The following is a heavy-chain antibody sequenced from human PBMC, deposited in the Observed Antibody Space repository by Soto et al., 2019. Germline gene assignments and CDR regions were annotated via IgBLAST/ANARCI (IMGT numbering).Heavy chain of an antibody. Sequence: GGSLRLSCAASGFTFSTYSMNWVRQAPGKGLEWVSYISSSSSTIFYTDSVKGRFTVSRDNAKNSLYLQMNSLRDEDTAVYYCARDPYYYDSSGYSGYYYYYYGMDVWGQGTTVTVSS. CDR3: ARDPYYYDSSGYSGYYYYYYGMDV. CDR2: ISSSSSTI. V-gene: IGHV3-48*02. D-gene: IGHD3-22*01. J-gene: IGHJ6*02. CDR1: GFTFSTYS.